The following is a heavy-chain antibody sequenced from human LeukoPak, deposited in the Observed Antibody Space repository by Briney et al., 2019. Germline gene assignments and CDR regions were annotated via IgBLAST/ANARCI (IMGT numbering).Heavy chain of an antibody. J-gene: IGHJ6*04. V-gene: IGHV3-30*18. CDR1: GFTFSSYG. CDR2: ISYDGSNK. D-gene: IGHD2-2*01. Sequence: GRSLRLSCAASGFTFSSYGMHWVRQAPGKGLEWVAVISYDGSNKYYADSVKGRFTISRDNSKNTLYLQMNSLRAEDAAVYYCAKGRYCSSTSCYWTPVYGMDAWGKGTTVTVSS. CDR3: AKGRYCSSTSCYWTPVYGMDA.